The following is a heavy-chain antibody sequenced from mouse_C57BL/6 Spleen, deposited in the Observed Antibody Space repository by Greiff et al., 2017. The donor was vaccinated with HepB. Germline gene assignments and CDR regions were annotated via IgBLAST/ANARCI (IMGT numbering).Heavy chain of an antibody. V-gene: IGHV5-4*01. Sequence: EVQVVESGGGLVKPGGSLKLSCAASGFTFSSYAMSWVRQTPEKRLEWVATISDGGSYTYYPDNVKGRFTISRDNAKNNLYLQMSHLKSEDTAMYYCARDHILEGYYFDYWGQGTTLTVSS. J-gene: IGHJ2*01. CDR3: ARDHILEGYYFDY. CDR1: GFTFSSYA. D-gene: IGHD2-14*01. CDR2: ISDGGSYT.